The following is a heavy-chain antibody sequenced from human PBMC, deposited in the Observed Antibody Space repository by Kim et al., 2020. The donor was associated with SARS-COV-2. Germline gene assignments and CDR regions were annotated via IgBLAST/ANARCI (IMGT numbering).Heavy chain of an antibody. CDR2: ISYDGSNK. CDR1: GFTFSSYA. Sequence: GGSLRLSCAASGFTFSSYAMHWVRQAPGKGLEWVAVISYDGSNKYYADSVKGRFTISRDNSKNTLYLQMNSLRAEDTAVYYCASGYSSSWYGYYYYYYGMDVWGQGTTVTVAS. CDR3: ASGYSSSWYGYYYYYYGMDV. D-gene: IGHD6-13*01. J-gene: IGHJ6*02. V-gene: IGHV3-30*04.